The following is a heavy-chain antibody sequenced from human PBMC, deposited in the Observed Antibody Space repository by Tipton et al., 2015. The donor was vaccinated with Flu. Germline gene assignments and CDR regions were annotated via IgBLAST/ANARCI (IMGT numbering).Heavy chain of an antibody. J-gene: IGHJ4*02. CDR1: GGSISSSSYY. D-gene: IGHD5-18*01. CDR3: ASGRPVFSYPFDY. V-gene: IGHV4-39*01. Sequence: TLSLTCTVSGGSISSSSYYWGWIRQPPGKGLEWIGSIYYSGSTYYNPSLKSRVTISVDTSKNQFSLKLSSVTAADTAVYYCASGRPVFSYPFDYWGQGTLVPVSS. CDR2: IYYSGST.